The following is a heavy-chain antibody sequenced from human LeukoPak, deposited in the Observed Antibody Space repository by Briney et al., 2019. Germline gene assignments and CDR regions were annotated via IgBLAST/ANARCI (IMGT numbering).Heavy chain of an antibody. D-gene: IGHD2-15*01. J-gene: IGHJ4*02. CDR3: AREYCSGGSCYAYFDY. CDR2: IIPIFGTA. Sequence: SVKVSCKASGGTFSSYAISWVRQAPGQGLEWMGGIIPIFGTANYAQKFQGRVTITADKSTSTAYMELSSLRSEDTAVYYCAREYCSGGSCYAYFDYWGQGTLVTVSS. V-gene: IGHV1-69*06. CDR1: GGTFSSYA.